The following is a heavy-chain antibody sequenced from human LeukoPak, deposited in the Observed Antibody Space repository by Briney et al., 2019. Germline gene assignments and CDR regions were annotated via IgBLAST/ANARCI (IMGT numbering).Heavy chain of an antibody. D-gene: IGHD3-3*01. V-gene: IGHV4-38-2*01. J-gene: IGHJ4*02. CDR3: ARHLKPNFWSGYLRHLDY. Sequence: PSETLSLTCAVSGYSISSGYYWGWIRQPPGKGLEWIGSIYHSGSTYYNPSLKSRLTISVDTSKNQFSLKLGSVTAADTAVYYCARHLKPNFWSGYLRHLDYWGQGTLVTVSS. CDR2: IYHSGST. CDR1: GYSISSGYY.